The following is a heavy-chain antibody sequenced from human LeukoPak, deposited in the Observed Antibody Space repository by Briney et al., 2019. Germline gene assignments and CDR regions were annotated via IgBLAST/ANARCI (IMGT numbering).Heavy chain of an antibody. Sequence: GGSLRLSCAASGFTFNSYGMHWVRQAPGQGLEWVAFIRYDGTNKYYADSVKGRFTISRDNSKNTLYLQMNSLKAEDTAVYYCARALYYYDSSGYLDYWGQGTLVTVSS. CDR3: ARALYYYDSSGYLDY. D-gene: IGHD3-22*01. CDR2: IRYDGTNK. V-gene: IGHV3-30*02. J-gene: IGHJ4*02. CDR1: GFTFNSYG.